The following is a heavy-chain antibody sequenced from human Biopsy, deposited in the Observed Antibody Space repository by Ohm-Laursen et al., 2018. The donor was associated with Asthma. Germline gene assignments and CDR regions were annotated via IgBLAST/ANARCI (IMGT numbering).Heavy chain of an antibody. D-gene: IGHD3-9*01. V-gene: IGHV2-5*02. Sequence: TQTLTLTCSFSGFSLRTPGVGVGWIRQSPGKALEWLALIYWDDYSLFRPSLKRRLTITKDPSKNQVVLTMTKMDPVGSGTYYCALSQDSGFDDHSPSWFDPWGQGTLVTVSS. CDR2: IYWDDYS. CDR1: GFSLRTPGVG. CDR3: ALSQDSGFDDHSPSWFDP. J-gene: IGHJ5*02.